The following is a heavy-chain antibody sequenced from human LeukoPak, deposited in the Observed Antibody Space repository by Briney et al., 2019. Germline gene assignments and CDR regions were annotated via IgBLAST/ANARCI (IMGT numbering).Heavy chain of an antibody. CDR1: GYTLTTSG. V-gene: IGHV1-18*01. J-gene: IGHJ4*02. CDR2: ISGYNGKT. CDR3: AREYRDYYDSSGNYLDF. Sequence: ASVKVSCEASGYTLTTSGISWVRQAPGQGLEWMGWISGYNGKTNYAQKLQDRVTMTTVTSTSTAYMELRSLRSDDTAVYYCAREYRDYYDSSGNYLDFWGQGTLVTVSS. D-gene: IGHD3-22*01.